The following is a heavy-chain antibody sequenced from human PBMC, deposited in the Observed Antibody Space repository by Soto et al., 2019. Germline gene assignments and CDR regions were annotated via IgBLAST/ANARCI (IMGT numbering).Heavy chain of an antibody. CDR1: GGSISSDGYY. CDR2: IYYTGNT. D-gene: IGHD2-21*01. J-gene: IGHJ4*02. Sequence: QVHLQESGPGLVKPSQTLSLTCTVSGGSISSDGYYWSWIRQLPGKGLEWIGYIYYTGNTYYNPSLKSRVTMSVDPSRNQFSLKLSSVTAADTAVYYCARDRRFPYDFDFWGQGTLVTVSS. CDR3: ARDRRFPYDFDF. V-gene: IGHV4-31*03.